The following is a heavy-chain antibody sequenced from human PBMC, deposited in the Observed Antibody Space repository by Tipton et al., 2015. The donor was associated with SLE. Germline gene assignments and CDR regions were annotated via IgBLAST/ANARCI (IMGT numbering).Heavy chain of an antibody. D-gene: IGHD3-10*01. Sequence: TLSLTCTVSGGSISSSNYYWGWIRQPPGKGLEWIGSIYYSGSTYYNPSLKSRVSISVDTSKNQFFLNLHSVTAADTAVYYCARDRRGWYFDLWGRGTLVTVSS. CDR2: IYYSGST. CDR3: ARDRRGWYFDL. V-gene: IGHV4-39*07. J-gene: IGHJ2*01. CDR1: GGSISSSNYY.